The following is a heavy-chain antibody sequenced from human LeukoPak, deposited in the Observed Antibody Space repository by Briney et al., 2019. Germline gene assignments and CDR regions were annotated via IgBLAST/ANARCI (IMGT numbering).Heavy chain of an antibody. CDR2: LFHSGST. CDR1: GGSISSYY. J-gene: IGHJ4*02. Sequence: SETLSLTCTVSGGSISSYYWSWIRQPPGKGLEWIGYLFHSGSTNYNPSLKSRVTISVDTSKNQFSLKLNSVTAADTAVYYCARAGASYSFDQWGQGTLVTVSS. D-gene: IGHD2-21*01. V-gene: IGHV4-59*01. CDR3: ARAGASYSFDQ.